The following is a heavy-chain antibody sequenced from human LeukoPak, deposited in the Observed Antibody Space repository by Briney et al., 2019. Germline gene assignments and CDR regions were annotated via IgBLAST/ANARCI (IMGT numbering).Heavy chain of an antibody. D-gene: IGHD6-19*01. V-gene: IGHV4-38-2*02. J-gene: IGHJ4*02. CDR2: IYHSGNI. CDR1: GYTISSDYY. CDR3: ARTVADY. Sequence: PSETLSLTCTVSGYTISSDYYWGWIRQPPGKGLEWIGSIYHSGNIYYNPSLKSRVTISIDTSKNQFSLKLNSVTAADTAVYCCARTVADYWGQGILVIVSS.